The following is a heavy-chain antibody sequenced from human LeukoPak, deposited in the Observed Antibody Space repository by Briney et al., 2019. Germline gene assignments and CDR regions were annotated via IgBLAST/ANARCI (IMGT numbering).Heavy chain of an antibody. CDR3: ARVGSGSYYRYYYYYMDV. D-gene: IGHD1-26*01. J-gene: IGHJ6*03. CDR2: IYYSGST. CDR1: GGSISSSSYY. V-gene: IGHV4-39*01. Sequence: SETLSLTCTVSGGSISSSSYYWGWIRQPPGRGLEWIGSIYYSGSTYYNPSLKSRVTISVDTSKSQFSLKLSSVTAADTAVYYCARVGSGSYYRYYYYYMDVWGKGTTVTISS.